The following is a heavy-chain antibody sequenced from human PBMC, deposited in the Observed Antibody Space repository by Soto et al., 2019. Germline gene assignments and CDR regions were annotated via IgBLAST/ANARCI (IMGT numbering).Heavy chain of an antibody. CDR1: GDSVSSNSAA. CDR2: TYYRSKWYN. Sequence: SQTLSLTCVISGDSVSSNSAAWNWIRQSPSRGLEWLGRTYYRSKWYNDYAVSVKSRITINPDTSKNQFSLQLNSVTPEDTAVYYCAREGYSSGWFFPHYFDYWGQGTLVTVSS. CDR3: AREGYSSGWFFPHYFDY. V-gene: IGHV6-1*01. J-gene: IGHJ4*02. D-gene: IGHD6-19*01.